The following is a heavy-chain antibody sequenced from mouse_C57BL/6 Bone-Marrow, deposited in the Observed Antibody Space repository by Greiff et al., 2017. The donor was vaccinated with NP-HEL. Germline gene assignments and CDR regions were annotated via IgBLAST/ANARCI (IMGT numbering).Heavy chain of an antibody. Sequence: QVQLQQPGAELVKPGASVKLSCKASGYTFTSYWMHWVKQRPGQGLEWIGMIHPNSGSTNYNEKFKSKATLTVDKSSSTAYMQLSSLTSEDSAVYYCASHDYDVAYAMDYWGQGTSVTVSS. CDR2: IHPNSGST. V-gene: IGHV1-64*01. J-gene: IGHJ4*01. D-gene: IGHD2-4*01. CDR3: ASHDYDVAYAMDY. CDR1: GYTFTSYW.